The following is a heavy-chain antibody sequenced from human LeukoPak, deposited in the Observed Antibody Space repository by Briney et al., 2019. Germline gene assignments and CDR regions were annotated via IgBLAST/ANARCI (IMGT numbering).Heavy chain of an antibody. CDR3: ARDKLGCSSTSCSDAFDI. J-gene: IGHJ3*02. V-gene: IGHV4-59*12. D-gene: IGHD2-2*01. CDR2: IYYSGST. Sequence: SETLSLTCTVSGGSISSYYWSWIRQPPGKGLEWIGYIYYSGSTNYNPSLKSRVTISVDTSKNQFSLKLSSVTAADTAVYYCARDKLGCSSTSCSDAFDIWGQGTMVTVSS. CDR1: GGSISSYY.